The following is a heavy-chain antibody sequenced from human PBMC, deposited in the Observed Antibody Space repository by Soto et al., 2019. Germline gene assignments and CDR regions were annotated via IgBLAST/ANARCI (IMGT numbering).Heavy chain of an antibody. D-gene: IGHD3-9*01. CDR2: IYYSGST. Sequence: PSETLSLTCTVSGGSISRYYWSWIRQPPGKGLEWIGYIYYSGSTNYNPSLKSRVTISVDTSKNQFSLKLSSVTAADTAVYYCARVGGGPYYDILTGPGSFDIWGQGTMVTVSS. J-gene: IGHJ3*02. CDR3: ARVGGGPYYDILTGPGSFDI. CDR1: GGSISRYY. V-gene: IGHV4-59*01.